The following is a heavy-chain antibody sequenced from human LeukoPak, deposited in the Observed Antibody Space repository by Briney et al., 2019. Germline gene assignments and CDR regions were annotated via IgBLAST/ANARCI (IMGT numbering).Heavy chain of an antibody. J-gene: IGHJ4*02. D-gene: IGHD6-19*01. CDR3: ARGEDPYSSGWYYAQPFDY. CDR1: GGSFSGYY. V-gene: IGHV4-34*01. Sequence: SETLSLTCAVSGGSFSGYYWSWIRQPPGKGLEWIGEINHSGSTNYNPSLKSRVTISVDTSKNQFSLKLSSVTAADTAVYYCARGEDPYSSGWYYAQPFDYWGQGTLVTVSS. CDR2: INHSGST.